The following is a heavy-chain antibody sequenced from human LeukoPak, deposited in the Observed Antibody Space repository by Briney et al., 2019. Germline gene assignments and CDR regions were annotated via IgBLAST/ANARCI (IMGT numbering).Heavy chain of an antibody. CDR1: GGSFSGYY. J-gene: IGHJ4*02. CDR2: INYSGST. D-gene: IGHD3-10*01. V-gene: IGHV4-34*01. CDR3: ARYVVYGSGKYYFDY. Sequence: ETLSLTCAVYGGSFSGYYWSWIRQPPGKGLEWIASINYSGSTYYNPSLESRVTISVDTSENQFSLKLSSVTAADTAVYYCARYVVYGSGKYYFDYWGQGTLVTVSS.